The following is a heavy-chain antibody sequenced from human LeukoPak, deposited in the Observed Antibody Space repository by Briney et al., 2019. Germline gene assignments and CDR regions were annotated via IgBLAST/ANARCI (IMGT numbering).Heavy chain of an antibody. D-gene: IGHD3-22*01. CDR2: ISSSGSTI. CDR3: ARDLYYYDSSGHDAFDI. J-gene: IGHJ3*02. V-gene: IGHV3-11*04. Sequence: GGSLRLSCAASGLTFSDYYMSWIRQAPGKGLEWVSYISSSGSTIYYADSVKGRFTISRDNAKNSLYLQMNSLRAEDTAVYYCARDLYYYDSSGHDAFDIWGRGTMVTVSS. CDR1: GLTFSDYY.